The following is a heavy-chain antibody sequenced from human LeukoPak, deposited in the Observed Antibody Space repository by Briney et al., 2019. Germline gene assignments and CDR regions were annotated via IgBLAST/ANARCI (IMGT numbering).Heavy chain of an antibody. CDR2: IQYDGSNK. D-gene: IGHD6-6*01. Sequence: GGSLRLSCAASGFTFRSYGIHWVRQAPGKGLEWVAFIQYDGSNKYYADSVEGRFTISRDNSKNTLYLQMNSLRAEDTAVYYCARDQYSSSYWGQGTLVTVSS. CDR3: ARDQYSSSY. V-gene: IGHV3-30*02. CDR1: GFTFRSYG. J-gene: IGHJ4*02.